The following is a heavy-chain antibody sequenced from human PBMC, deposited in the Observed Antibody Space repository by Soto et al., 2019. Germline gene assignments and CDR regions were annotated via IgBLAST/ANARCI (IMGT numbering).Heavy chain of an antibody. D-gene: IGHD1-26*01. V-gene: IGHV3-23*01. CDR1: GFTFSSYA. Sequence: EVQLLESGGGLVQPGGSLRLSCAASGFTFSSYAMRWVRQAPGKGLEWVSAISGSGGSTYYADSVKGRFTISRDNSKNTLYLQMTSLRAGDTAVYYCERRGSGRYSDYWGQGTLVTVSS. CDR2: ISGSGGST. J-gene: IGHJ4*02. CDR3: ERRGSGRYSDY.